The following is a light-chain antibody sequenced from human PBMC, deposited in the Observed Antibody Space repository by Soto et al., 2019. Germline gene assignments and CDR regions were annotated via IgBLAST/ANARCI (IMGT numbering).Light chain of an antibody. CDR1: QSLSSNF. Sequence: VFTQSPATLSLSPGESSTLSCRASQSLSSNFLAWYQQKPGQAPRLLIYGASTRATGIPARFSGSGSGTDFTLTISSLQSEDFAVYYCQQYKNWWTFGQGTKVDIK. CDR3: QQYKNWWT. CDR2: GAS. V-gene: IGKV3D-7*01. J-gene: IGKJ1*01.